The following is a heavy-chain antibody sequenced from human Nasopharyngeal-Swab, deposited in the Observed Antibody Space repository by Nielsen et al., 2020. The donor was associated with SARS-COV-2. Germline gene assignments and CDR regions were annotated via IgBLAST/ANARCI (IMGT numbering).Heavy chain of an antibody. J-gene: IGHJ6*03. Sequence: SETLSLTCAVYGGSFSGYYWSWIRQPPGKGLEWIGEINDSGSTNYNPSLKSRVTISVGTSKNQFSLKLSSVTAADTAVYYCASKDHAGYCSSTSCYTDYYYMDVWGKGTTVTVSS. V-gene: IGHV4-34*01. D-gene: IGHD2-2*02. CDR3: ASKDHAGYCSSTSCYTDYYYMDV. CDR1: GGSFSGYY. CDR2: INDSGST.